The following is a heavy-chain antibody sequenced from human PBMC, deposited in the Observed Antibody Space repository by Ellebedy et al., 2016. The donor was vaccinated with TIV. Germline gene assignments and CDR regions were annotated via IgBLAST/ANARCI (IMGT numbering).Heavy chain of an antibody. CDR1: GYTFTSYY. CDR2: INPSGGST. CDR3: ARERVRYGSGRNYYYYYGMDV. Sequence: AASVKVSCKASGYTFTSYYMHWVRQAPGQGLEWMGIINPSGGSTSYAQKLQGRVTMTRDTSTSTVYMELSSLRSEDTAVYYCARERVRYGSGRNYYYYYGMDVWGQGTTVTVSS. D-gene: IGHD3-10*01. J-gene: IGHJ6*02. V-gene: IGHV1-46*04.